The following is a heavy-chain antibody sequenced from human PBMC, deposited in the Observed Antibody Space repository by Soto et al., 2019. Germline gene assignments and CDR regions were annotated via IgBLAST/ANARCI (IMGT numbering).Heavy chain of an antibody. CDR3: AKSSSWYTNRYFDY. Sequence: GGSLRLSCAASGFTFTTYAMSGVRQAPGKGLDWVSAISGSGDNTYYADSVKGRFTISRDNSKNTLFLQMNSLRPEDTAVYYCAKSSSWYTNRYFDYWGQGTLVTVSS. CDR2: ISGSGDNT. J-gene: IGHJ4*02. CDR1: GFTFTTYA. D-gene: IGHD6-13*01. V-gene: IGHV3-23*01.